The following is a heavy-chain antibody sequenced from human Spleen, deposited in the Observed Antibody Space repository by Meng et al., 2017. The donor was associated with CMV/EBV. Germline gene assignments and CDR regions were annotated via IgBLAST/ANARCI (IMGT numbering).Heavy chain of an antibody. CDR1: GYTFTGYY. D-gene: IGHD2-2*01. V-gene: IGHV1-46*01. J-gene: IGHJ3*01. CDR3: AREYQMFHNNGAFDV. CDR2: INPSSDST. Sequence: ASVKVSCKASGYTFTGYYMHWVRQAPGQGLEWMGIINPSSDSTTYAPNFQGRISLTTDASRTTVHMELSGLKSEDTAVYYCAREYQMFHNNGAFDVWGHGTMVTVSS.